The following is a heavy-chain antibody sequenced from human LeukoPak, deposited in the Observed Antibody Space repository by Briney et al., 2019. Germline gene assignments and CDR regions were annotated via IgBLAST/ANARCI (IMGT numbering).Heavy chain of an antibody. D-gene: IGHD6-13*01. J-gene: IGHJ4*02. CDR3: AKLFKAYSSTWSDY. CDR2: ISHSSGFT. V-gene: IGHV3-11*03. CDR1: GFTFSDYY. Sequence: PGGSLRLSCAASGFTFSDYYMSWIRQAPGQGLEWVAYISHSSGFTNYADSVKGRFAISRDNAKNSLYLQMGSLRAEDTAIYYCAKLFKAYSSTWSDYWGQGNLVTVSS.